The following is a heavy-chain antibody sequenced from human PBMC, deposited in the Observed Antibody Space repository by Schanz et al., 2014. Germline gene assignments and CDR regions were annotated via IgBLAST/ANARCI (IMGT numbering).Heavy chain of an antibody. CDR3: ARDGPYYDFLYGMDV. D-gene: IGHD3-3*01. Sequence: QVQLVQSGAEVKKPGASVKVSCKASGYNLIRYGISWVRQAPGQGLEWMGWIGAFNGNPNYAQKLQGRVTMTTDTSTSTAYMELRSLRSDDTAVYYCARDGPYYDFLYGMDVWGQGTTVTVSS. J-gene: IGHJ6*02. V-gene: IGHV1-18*01. CDR1: GYNLIRYG. CDR2: IGAFNGNP.